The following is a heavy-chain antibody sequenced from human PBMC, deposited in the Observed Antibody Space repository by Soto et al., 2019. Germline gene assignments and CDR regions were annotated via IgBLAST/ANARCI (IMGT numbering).Heavy chain of an antibody. CDR2: VYWDDDK. CDR1: GFSLNTRDVG. V-gene: IGHV2-5*02. CDR3: AHCRGGVASF. J-gene: IGHJ4*02. D-gene: IGHD3-16*01. Sequence: QITLYESGPALVKPTQTLTLTCTFSGFSLNTRDVGVGWIRQPPGKALEWLGVVYWDDDKTYSPSLKSRLTITKDTPKNQVVLRMTKMDPVDTATYYCAHCRGGVASFWGQGTLVTVSS.